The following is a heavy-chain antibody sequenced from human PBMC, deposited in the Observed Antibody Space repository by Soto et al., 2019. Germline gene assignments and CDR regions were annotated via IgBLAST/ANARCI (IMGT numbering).Heavy chain of an antibody. Sequence: GASVKVSCKASGYTFTSYYMHWVRQAPGQGLEWMGIINPSGGSTSYAQKFQGRVTMTRDTSTSTVYMELSSLRSEDTAVYYCAREERLYCGGACHGWFDPWGQGTLVTVSS. CDR2: INPSGGST. CDR3: AREERLYCGGACHGWFDP. J-gene: IGHJ5*02. D-gene: IGHD2-21*02. CDR1: GYTFTSYY. V-gene: IGHV1-46*01.